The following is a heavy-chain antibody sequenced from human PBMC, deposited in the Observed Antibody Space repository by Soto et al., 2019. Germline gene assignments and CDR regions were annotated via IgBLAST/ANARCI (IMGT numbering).Heavy chain of an antibody. CDR3: ARDYSSSSGYYYYCMDV. V-gene: IGHV4-31*03. D-gene: IGHD6-6*01. Sequence: QVQLQESGPGLVKPSQTLSLTCTVSGGSISSGGYYWSWIRQHPGKGLEWIGYIYYSGSTYYNPSLKSRVTISVDTSKNQFSLKLSSVTAADTAVYYCARDYSSSSGYYYYCMDVWGQGTTVTVSS. J-gene: IGHJ6*02. CDR2: IYYSGST. CDR1: GGSISSGGYY.